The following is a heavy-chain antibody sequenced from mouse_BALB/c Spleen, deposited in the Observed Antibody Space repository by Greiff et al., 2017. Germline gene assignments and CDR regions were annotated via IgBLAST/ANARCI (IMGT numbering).Heavy chain of an antibody. J-gene: IGHJ4*01. CDR3: TFGYAYYAMDY. V-gene: IGHV1-5*01. CDR2: IYPGNSDT. D-gene: IGHD2-2*01. CDR1: GYSFTSYW. Sequence: VQLQQSGTVLARPGASVKMSCKASGYSFTSYWMHWVKQRPGQGLEWIGAIYPGNSDTSYNQKFKGKAKLTAVTSASTAYMELSSLTNEDSAVYYCTFGYAYYAMDYWGQGTSVTVSS.